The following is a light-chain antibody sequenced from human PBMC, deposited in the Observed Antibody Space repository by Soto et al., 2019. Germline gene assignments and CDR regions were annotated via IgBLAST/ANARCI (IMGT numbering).Light chain of an antibody. CDR1: QGISSY. CDR2: AAS. CDR3: QLFNSYPST. V-gene: IGKV1-9*01. J-gene: IGKJ2*01. Sequence: DIQLTQSPSFLSASVGDRVTITCRASQGISSYLAWYQQKPGKAPMLLIYAASTLQSGVPSKFSGSGSGTEFTLTISSLQPEDFATYYCQLFNSYPSTFGQGTKLEIK.